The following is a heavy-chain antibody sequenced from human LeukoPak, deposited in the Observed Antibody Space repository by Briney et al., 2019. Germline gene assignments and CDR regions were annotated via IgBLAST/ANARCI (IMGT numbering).Heavy chain of an antibody. CDR2: INPTDGST. CDR3: ARDQTIDY. CDR1: GYTFTGYY. Sequence: RASVKVSCKASGYTFTGYYMHWVRQAPGEGLEWMGIINPTDGSTSYAQKFQGRVTMTRDTSTSTVHMELSSLSSEDTAVYYCARDQTIDYWGQGTPVTVSS. V-gene: IGHV1-46*01. J-gene: IGHJ4*02. D-gene: IGHD1-14*01.